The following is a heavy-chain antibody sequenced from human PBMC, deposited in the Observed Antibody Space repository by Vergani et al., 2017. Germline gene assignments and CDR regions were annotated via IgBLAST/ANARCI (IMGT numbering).Heavy chain of an antibody. D-gene: IGHD6-19*01. CDR3: ARAKRGRLAVGATDS. CDR1: GGTFSSYA. V-gene: IGHV7-4-1*01. J-gene: IGHJ4*02. Sequence: QVQLVQSGAEVKKPGSSVKVSCKASGGTFSSYAISWVRQAPGQGLEWMGRINPTTGNPTYARAFTGRFVFSLDTSISTAYLQIGSLKAEDTAVYFCARAKRGRLAVGATDSWGQGTLLTVSS. CDR2: INPTTGNP.